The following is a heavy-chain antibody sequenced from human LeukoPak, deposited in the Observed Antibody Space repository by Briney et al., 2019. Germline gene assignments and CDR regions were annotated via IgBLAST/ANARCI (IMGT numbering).Heavy chain of an antibody. D-gene: IGHD6-13*01. CDR2: INPNSGGT. V-gene: IGHV1-2*02. CDR1: GYTFTGYY. J-gene: IGHJ4*02. CDR3: ARDPRKIAAAGTTDDY. Sequence: GASVKVSCKDSGYTFTGYYMHWVRQAPGQGLEWMGWINPNSGGTNYAQKFQGRVTMTRDTSISTAYMELSRLRSDDTAVYYCARDPRKIAAAGTTDDYWGQGTLVTVSS.